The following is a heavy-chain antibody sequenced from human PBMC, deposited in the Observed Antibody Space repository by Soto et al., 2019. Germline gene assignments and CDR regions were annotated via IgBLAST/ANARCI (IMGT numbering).Heavy chain of an antibody. CDR3: ALEMCTITCFHY. Sequence: QVHLVQSGAEVKKPGASVIVSCKASGYTFTDHSLHWVRQAPGQGLEWMGWINPHSGVTVSAENFEGRVTMTRDKSINTAYMEMGWLRSDDTAMYYCALEMCTITCFHYWGQGTLLTVSS. D-gene: IGHD3-3*01. CDR1: GYTFTDHS. V-gene: IGHV1-2*02. J-gene: IGHJ4*02. CDR2: INPHSGVT.